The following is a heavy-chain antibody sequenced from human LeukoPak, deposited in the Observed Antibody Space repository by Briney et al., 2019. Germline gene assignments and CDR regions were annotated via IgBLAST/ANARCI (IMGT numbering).Heavy chain of an antibody. D-gene: IGHD4-23*01. Sequence: GGSLRLSCAASGFTFSSYWMSWVRQAPGKGLEWVANIKQDGSEKYYVDSVKGRFTISRDNAKNSLYLQMNSLRAEDTAVYYCARDDGGNFNDAFDIWGQGTMVTVSS. V-gene: IGHV3-7*01. CDR3: ARDDGGNFNDAFDI. CDR2: IKQDGSEK. J-gene: IGHJ3*02. CDR1: GFTFSSYW.